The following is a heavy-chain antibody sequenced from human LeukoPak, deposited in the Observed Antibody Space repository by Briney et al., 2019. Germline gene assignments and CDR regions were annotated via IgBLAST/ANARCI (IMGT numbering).Heavy chain of an antibody. Sequence: AGGSLRLSCAASGFTFSSYSMNWVSQAPGKGLEWVPSISSSSSYIYYADSVKGRFTISRDNAKNSLYLQMNSLRAEDTAVYYCAKDPNGDYLGAFDFWGPGTLVTVSS. D-gene: IGHD4-17*01. V-gene: IGHV3-21*01. CDR1: GFTFSSYS. CDR2: ISSSSSYI. CDR3: AKDPNGDYLGAFDF. J-gene: IGHJ3*01.